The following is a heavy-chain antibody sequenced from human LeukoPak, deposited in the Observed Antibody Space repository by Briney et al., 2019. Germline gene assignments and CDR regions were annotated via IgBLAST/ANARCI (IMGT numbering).Heavy chain of an antibody. J-gene: IGHJ4*02. Sequence: GGSLRLSCVASGFTFSGYSMNWVRQAPGKGLEWVSSITSASSYTYYADSVKGRFTISRDNSKNTVYLQMNGLRAEDTAVYYCARAGLGAAADVWGQGTLVTVSS. CDR2: ITSASSYT. CDR3: ARAGLGAAADV. V-gene: IGHV3-21*01. D-gene: IGHD6-13*01. CDR1: GFTFSGYS.